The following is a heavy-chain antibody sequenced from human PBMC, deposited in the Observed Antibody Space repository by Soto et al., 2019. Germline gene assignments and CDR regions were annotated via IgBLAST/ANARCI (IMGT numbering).Heavy chain of an antibody. CDR3: AKETYYYDSSGYY. J-gene: IGHJ4*02. V-gene: IGHV3-30*18. CDR2: ISYDGSNK. D-gene: IGHD3-22*01. Sequence: QVQLVESGGGVVQPGRSLRLSCAASGFTFSSYGMHWVRQAPGKGLEWVAVISYDGSNKYYADSVMGRFTISRDNSKNTLYLQMNSLRAEDTAVYYCAKETYYYDSSGYYWGQGTLVTVSS. CDR1: GFTFSSYG.